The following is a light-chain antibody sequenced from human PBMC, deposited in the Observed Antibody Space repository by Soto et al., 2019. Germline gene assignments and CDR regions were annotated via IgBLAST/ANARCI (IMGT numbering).Light chain of an antibody. V-gene: IGKV1-5*01. CDR2: DAS. CDR3: QKYNSFSWT. Sequence: DIQMTQSPSTLSASVGDRVTITCRASQSISSWLAWYQQKPGKAPKLLIYDASSLKSGVPSRFSGSGSGTEFTLTISSLQPDDFATYYCQKYNSFSWTFGQGTKV. CDR1: QSISSW. J-gene: IGKJ1*01.